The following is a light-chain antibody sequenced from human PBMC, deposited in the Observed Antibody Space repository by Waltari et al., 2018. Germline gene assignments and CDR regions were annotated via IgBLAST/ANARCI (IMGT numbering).Light chain of an antibody. CDR2: GKE. V-gene: IGLV3-19*01. J-gene: IGLJ2*01. CDR3: SSRNGRASQVV. CDR1: SLRTSY. Sequence: SSGLTQDTAVSVALGQTIRITCRGDSLRTSYASWYQVKTGQAPVIVMFGKEKRPSGVPDRISGESSETTSSLIITGAQAEDEADYYCSSRNGRASQVVFAGGTKVTVL.